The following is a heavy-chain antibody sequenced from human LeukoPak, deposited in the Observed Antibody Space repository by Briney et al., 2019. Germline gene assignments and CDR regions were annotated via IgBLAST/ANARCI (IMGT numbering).Heavy chain of an antibody. CDR1: GFTFSSYG. V-gene: IGHV3-30*18. D-gene: IGHD6-13*01. CDR2: ISYDGNNK. Sequence: GGSLRLSCAASGFTFSSYGMHWVRQAPGKGLEWVTAISYDGNNKYYADSVKGRFTISRDNSKNTLGLQMNSLRPEDTAVYYCAKARRERWYGDAFDIWGQGTMVTVSS. J-gene: IGHJ3*02. CDR3: AKARRERWYGDAFDI.